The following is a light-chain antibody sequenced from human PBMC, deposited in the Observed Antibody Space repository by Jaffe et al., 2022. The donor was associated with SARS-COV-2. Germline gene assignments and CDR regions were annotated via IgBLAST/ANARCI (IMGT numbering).Light chain of an antibody. CDR1: SSDVGSQNL. V-gene: IGLV2-23*02. CDR3: CSNAGSSTYI. J-gene: IGLJ1*01. CDR2: EVT. Sequence: QSALTQPASVSGSPGQSITISCTGTSSDVGSQNLVSWYQQHPGKAPKLIIYEVTKRPSGVSTRFSASKSGNTASLTISGLQAEDEADYYCCSNAGSSTYIFGTGTEVTVL.